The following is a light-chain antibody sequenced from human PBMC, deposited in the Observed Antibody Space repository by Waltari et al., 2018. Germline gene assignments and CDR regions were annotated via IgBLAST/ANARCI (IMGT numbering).Light chain of an antibody. CDR1: SSDVGSYNL. CDR2: EVS. CDR3: CSYAGSSTYWL. J-gene: IGLJ2*01. V-gene: IGLV2-23*02. Sequence: QSALTQPASVSGSPGQSITISCTGTSSDVGSYNLVSWYQQYPGKAPKLMIYEVSERPSRISFRFSGSKSGNTASLTISGLQAEDEADYYCCSYAGSSTYWLFGGGTKLTVL.